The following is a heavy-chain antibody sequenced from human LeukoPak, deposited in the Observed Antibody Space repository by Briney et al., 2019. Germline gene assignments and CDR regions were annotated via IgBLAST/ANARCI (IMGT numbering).Heavy chain of an antibody. D-gene: IGHD5-24*01. Sequence: SETLSLTCTVSSGPISSYYWSWIRQPPGKGLEWMGYIYYSGSTNYNPSLKSRVTISVDTSKNQFSLKPSSVTAADTAVYYCARTWLQLPPYYYYYYMDVWGKGTTVTVSS. CDR1: SGPISSYY. CDR3: ARTWLQLPPYYYYYYMDV. J-gene: IGHJ6*03. CDR2: IYYSGST. V-gene: IGHV4-59*01.